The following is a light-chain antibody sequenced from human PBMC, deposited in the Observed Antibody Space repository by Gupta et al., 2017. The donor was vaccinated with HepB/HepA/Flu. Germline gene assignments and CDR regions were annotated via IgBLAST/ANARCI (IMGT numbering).Light chain of an antibody. CDR3: FSFTSSSTWV. J-gene: IGLJ3*02. V-gene: IGLV2-14*03. CDR1: SSDVGGYNY. CDR2: DVS. Sequence: QSALTRPAPMFGPPGQSITMTGTATSSDVGGYNYVSGYQQHPGKAPKLMIYDVSNRPSGVSNRFSGSKSGNTASLIISWLQAEDEADYYCFSFTSSSTWVFGGGTKLTVL.